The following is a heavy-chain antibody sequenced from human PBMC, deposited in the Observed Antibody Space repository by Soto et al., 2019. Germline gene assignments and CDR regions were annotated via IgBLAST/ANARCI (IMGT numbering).Heavy chain of an antibody. CDR1: GGSISSSSYY. CDR3: ARQTRDYDILTEGFDY. J-gene: IGHJ4*02. Sequence: SETLSLTCTVSGGSISSSSYYWGWIRQPPGKGLEWIGSIYYSGSTYYNPSLKSRVTISVDTSKNQFSLKLSSVTAADTAVYYCARQTRDYDILTEGFDYWGQGTLVTVSS. CDR2: IYYSGST. D-gene: IGHD3-9*01. V-gene: IGHV4-39*01.